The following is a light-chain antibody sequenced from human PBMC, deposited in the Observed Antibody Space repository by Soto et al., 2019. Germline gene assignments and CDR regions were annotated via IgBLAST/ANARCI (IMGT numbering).Light chain of an antibody. Sequence: DIQMTQSPSTLSASVGDRVTIACRASQSISGWLAWYQQKPGKAPKLLIYDASSLKSGVPSRFSGSGSGTEFTLTTSSLQPDDFATYYCHQYDSYSKTFGQGTRLEIK. CDR3: HQYDSYSKT. V-gene: IGKV1-5*01. J-gene: IGKJ2*01. CDR1: QSISGW. CDR2: DAS.